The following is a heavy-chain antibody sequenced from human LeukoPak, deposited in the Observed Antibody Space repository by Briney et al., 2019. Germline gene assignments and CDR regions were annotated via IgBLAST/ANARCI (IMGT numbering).Heavy chain of an antibody. Sequence: GGSLRLSCAASGFTFSSYAMSWVRQAPGKGLEWVSAISGSGSNTYYADSVRGRFTVSRDSSKNTLFLQMNSLRAEDTAAYYCAKDLRFSSGCRAFDIWGQGTMVTVSS. D-gene: IGHD6-19*01. J-gene: IGHJ3*02. V-gene: IGHV3-23*01. CDR2: ISGSGSNT. CDR1: GFTFSSYA. CDR3: AKDLRFSSGCRAFDI.